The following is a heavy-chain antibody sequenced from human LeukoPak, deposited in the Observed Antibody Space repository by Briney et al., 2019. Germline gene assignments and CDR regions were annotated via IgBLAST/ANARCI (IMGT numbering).Heavy chain of an antibody. CDR3: ASSPGGVIDY. CDR2: ISGSGSSA. J-gene: IGHJ4*02. CDR1: GFTLSNHW. Sequence: QPGGSLRLSCAASGFTLSNHWMTWVRQAPGKGLEWVSGISGSGSSAYYADSVKGRFTISRDNSKNTLYLQMNSLRAEDTAVYFCASSPGGVIDYWGQGTLVTVSS. V-gene: IGHV3-23*01. D-gene: IGHD3-10*01.